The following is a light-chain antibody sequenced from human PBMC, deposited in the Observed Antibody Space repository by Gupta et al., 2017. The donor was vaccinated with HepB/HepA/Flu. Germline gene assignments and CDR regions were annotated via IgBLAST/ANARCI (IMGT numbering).Light chain of an antibody. Sequence: EIVLTQSPVTLSLSPGERATLSCRASQSVSSSYLAWYQQKPGQAPRLLIYGASSRATGIPDRFSGSGSGTDFTLTISRLEPEDFAVYYCQQYGSPLTFGGGTKVEIK. J-gene: IGKJ4*01. CDR2: GAS. V-gene: IGKV3-20*01. CDR3: QQYGSPLT. CDR1: QSVSSSY.